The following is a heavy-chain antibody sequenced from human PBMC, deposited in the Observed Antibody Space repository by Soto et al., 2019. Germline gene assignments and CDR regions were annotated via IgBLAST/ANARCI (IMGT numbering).Heavy chain of an antibody. CDR1: GYTFTNYG. D-gene: IGHD6-6*01. V-gene: IGHV1-18*01. CDR2: ISSYSGIT. J-gene: IGHJ5*02. CDR3: ARDRKYSNYWFDP. Sequence: QVQLVQSGPEVTKPGASVKVSCKASGYTFTNYGISWVRQAPGQGLEWMGWISSYSGITNYAQQFQGRVTMTTDYSTSTAYMELRSPRSDDTAVYYCARDRKYSNYWFDPWGQGTLVTVSS.